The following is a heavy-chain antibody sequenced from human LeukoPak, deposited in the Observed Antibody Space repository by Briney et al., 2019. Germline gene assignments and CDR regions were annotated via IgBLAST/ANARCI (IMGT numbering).Heavy chain of an antibody. J-gene: IGHJ4*02. V-gene: IGHV1-2*02. Sequence: ASVKVSCMASGYSFSAYYIHWVRQAPGQGLEWMGWIDPKSGGTKYAQKFQGRFTMTRDASISTVYMELSRLTSGDTAVYSCARDPSTVYYYDSWGQGTLVTVSS. D-gene: IGHD2-2*01. CDR2: IDPKSGGT. CDR3: ARDPSTVYYYDS. CDR1: GYSFSAYY.